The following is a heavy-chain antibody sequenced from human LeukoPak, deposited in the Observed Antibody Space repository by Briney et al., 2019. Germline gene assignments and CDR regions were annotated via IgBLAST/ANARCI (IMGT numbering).Heavy chain of an antibody. Sequence: TPSETLSLTCAVYGGSFSGYYWSWIRQPPGKGLEWIGEINHSGSTNYNPSLKSRVTISVDTSKNQFSLKLSSVTAADTAVYYCAQEGVPPPRIDWGQGTLVTVSS. V-gene: IGHV4-34*01. CDR2: INHSGST. CDR1: GGSFSGYY. CDR3: AQEGVPPPRID. J-gene: IGHJ4*02. D-gene: IGHD2/OR15-2a*01.